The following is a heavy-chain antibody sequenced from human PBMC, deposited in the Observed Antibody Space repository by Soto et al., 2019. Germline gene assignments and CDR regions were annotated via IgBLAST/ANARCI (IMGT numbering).Heavy chain of an antibody. CDR1: GGSFSGYY. CDR2: INHSGST. J-gene: IGHJ6*03. V-gene: IGHV4-34*01. CDR3: AKGTLASYYYYYMDV. Sequence: QVQLQQWGAGLLKPSETLSLTCAVYGGSFSGYYWSWIRQPPGKGLEWIGEINHSGSTNYHTSLRSRVTLSVDTSKNQCSLKLSSVTAADTAVYYCAKGTLASYYYYYMDVWGKGTTVTVSS. D-gene: IGHD2-15*01.